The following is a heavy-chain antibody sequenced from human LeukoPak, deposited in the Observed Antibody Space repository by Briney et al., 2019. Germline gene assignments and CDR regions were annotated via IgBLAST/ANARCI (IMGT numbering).Heavy chain of an antibody. CDR3: ARNYDFWSGYYPYYFDH. D-gene: IGHD3-3*01. CDR1: GGSISSSSYY. CDR2: IYYSGST. Sequence: SETLSLTCTVSGGSISSSSYYWGWIRQPPGKGLEWIGSIYYSGSTYYNPSLKSRVTISVDTSKNQFSLKLSSVTAADTAVYYCARNYDFWSGYYPYYFDHWGQGTLVTVSS. V-gene: IGHV4-39*07. J-gene: IGHJ4*02.